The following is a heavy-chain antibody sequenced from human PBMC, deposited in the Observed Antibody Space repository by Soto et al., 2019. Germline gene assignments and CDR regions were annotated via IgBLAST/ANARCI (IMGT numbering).Heavy chain of an antibody. V-gene: IGHV4-59*01. CDR1: GDSISSYY. J-gene: IGHJ5*02. Sequence: SETLSLACSVSGDSISSYYWSWIRQPPGKGLEWIGYIYYSGSTNYNPSFKSRVTISVDTPKNQFSLKLTSVTAADTAVYYCARGVATIGPWGQGTLVTVSS. CDR3: ARGVATIGP. CDR2: IYYSGST. D-gene: IGHD5-12*01.